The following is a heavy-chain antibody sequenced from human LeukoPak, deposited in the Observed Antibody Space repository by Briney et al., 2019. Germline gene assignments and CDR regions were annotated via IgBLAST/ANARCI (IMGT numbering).Heavy chain of an antibody. CDR1: GFTFSSYA. V-gene: IGHV3-23*01. J-gene: IGHJ6*02. CDR2: ISGSGGST. Sequence: GGSLRLSCAASGFTFSSYAMSWVRQAPGKGLEWVSAISGSGGSTYYADSVKGRFTISRDNSKNTLYLQMNSLRAEDTAVYYCARVDYYYYGMDVWGQGTTVTVSS. CDR3: ARVDYYYYGMDV.